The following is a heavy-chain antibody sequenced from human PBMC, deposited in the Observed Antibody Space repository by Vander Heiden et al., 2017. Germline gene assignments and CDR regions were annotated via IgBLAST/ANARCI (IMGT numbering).Heavy chain of an antibody. Sequence: QLQHLGPGLLKPPQTLSLTLAIPGVRVISNCSASNWCRHSSSRGLEWLGRTYYKSKWYNDYAVSVKSRITINPDTSKNQFSLQLDSVTPEDTAVYYCARDESFRGGNSDYFDYWGQGTLVTVSS. CDR2: TYYKSKWYN. V-gene: IGHV6-1*01. J-gene: IGHJ4*02. CDR1: GVRVISNCSA. D-gene: IGHD2-21*02. CDR3: ARDESFRGGNSDYFDY.